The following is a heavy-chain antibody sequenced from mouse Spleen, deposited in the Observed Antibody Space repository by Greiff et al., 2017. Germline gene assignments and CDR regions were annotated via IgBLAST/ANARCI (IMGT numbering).Heavy chain of an antibody. J-gene: IGHJ4*01. CDR1: GFTFSSYA. CDR2: ISSGGSYT. V-gene: IGHV5-9-3*01. CDR3: ARHKGDYAMDY. Sequence: EVKVVESGGGLVKPGGSLKLSCAASGFTFSSYAMSWVRQTPEKRLEWVATISSGGSYTYYPDSVKGRFTISRDNAKNTLYLQMSSLRSEDTAMYYCARHKGDYAMDYWGQGTSVTVSS.